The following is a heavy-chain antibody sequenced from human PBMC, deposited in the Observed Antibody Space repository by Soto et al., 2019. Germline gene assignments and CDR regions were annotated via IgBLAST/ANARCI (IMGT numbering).Heavy chain of an antibody. CDR1: GDSISSSSYY. V-gene: IGHV4-39*01. Sequence: QLQLQESGPGLVKPSETLSLTCSVSGDSISSSSYYWGWIRQPPGKGLEWIGTINYSGSTYYNPSLKSRVTISVDPSKNPLSLTVSSVTAADTAVYYCASLYGDYVPYWGQGILVSVSS. CDR2: INYSGST. D-gene: IGHD4-17*01. J-gene: IGHJ4*02. CDR3: ASLYGDYVPY.